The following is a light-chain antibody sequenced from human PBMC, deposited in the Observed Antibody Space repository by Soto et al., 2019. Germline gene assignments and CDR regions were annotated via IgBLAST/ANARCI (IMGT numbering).Light chain of an antibody. Sequence: QSALTQPASVSGSPGQSITISCTGTSSDVGGYNYVSWYQQNPGKAPKLMIYEVSNRPSGVSNRFSGSKSGNTASLTISWLQAEDEADYYCSSYTSSSTYVFGTGTKVTVL. CDR2: EVS. J-gene: IGLJ1*01. CDR1: SSDVGGYNY. CDR3: SSYTSSSTYV. V-gene: IGLV2-14*01.